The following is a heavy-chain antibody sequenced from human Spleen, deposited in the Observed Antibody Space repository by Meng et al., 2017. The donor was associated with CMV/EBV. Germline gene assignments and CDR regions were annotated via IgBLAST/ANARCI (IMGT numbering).Heavy chain of an antibody. CDR2: ISGSGGST. D-gene: IGHD2-15*01. J-gene: IGHJ4*02. CDR3: AKDLHIVVVVAAKGGYFDY. CDR1: FSGYA. Sequence: FSGYAMSWVRQAPGKGLEWVSAISGSGGSTYYADSVKGRFTISRDNSKNTLYLQMNSLRAEDTAVYYCAKDLHIVVVVAAKGGYFDYWGQGTLVTVSS. V-gene: IGHV3-23*01.